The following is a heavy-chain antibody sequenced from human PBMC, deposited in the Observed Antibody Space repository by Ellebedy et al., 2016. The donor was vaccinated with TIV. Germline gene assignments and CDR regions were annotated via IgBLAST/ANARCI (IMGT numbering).Heavy chain of an antibody. D-gene: IGHD6-19*01. CDR3: ARGIEYASGD. V-gene: IGHV3-48*02. CDR2: ITYNSGRI. Sequence: GESLKISCTASGFSFGEYVLSWFRQAPGKGPEWVSYITYNSGRIRYSDSVKGRFTISRDNDKSSLYLQMNSLRDEDTAVYYCARGIEYASGDWGQGTLVTVSS. J-gene: IGHJ4*02. CDR1: GFSFGEYV.